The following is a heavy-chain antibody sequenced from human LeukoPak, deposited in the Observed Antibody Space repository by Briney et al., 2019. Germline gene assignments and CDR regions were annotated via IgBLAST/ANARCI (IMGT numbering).Heavy chain of an antibody. J-gene: IGHJ4*02. CDR3: VRDFYVDY. CDR2: IKHDGTEK. CDR1: GFTFNVYW. V-gene: IGHV3-7*03. D-gene: IGHD2/OR15-2a*01. Sequence: GGSLRLSCAASGFTFNVYWMSWVRQAPGKGLEWVANIKHDGTEKNYVDSVKGRFTIYRDKAENTLYLQMNSLRAEDTAVYYCVRDFYVDYWGQGAMVTVSS.